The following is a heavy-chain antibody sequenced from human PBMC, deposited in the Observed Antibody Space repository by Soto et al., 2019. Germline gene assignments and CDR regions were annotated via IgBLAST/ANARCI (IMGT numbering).Heavy chain of an antibody. D-gene: IGHD2-15*01. Sequence: QVQLVESGGGVVQPGRSLSLSCAASGFTFIYYGMHWVRQAPGKGLEWLAVMTNEGRDKYYADSVRGRFTISRDNSKNTVYLNFNSVRVEDTAVYYCAKARSGRRHEGYYFDNWGQGTLVTVSS. CDR3: AKARSGRRHEGYYFDN. CDR1: GFTFIYYG. J-gene: IGHJ4*02. CDR2: MTNEGRDK. V-gene: IGHV3-30*18.